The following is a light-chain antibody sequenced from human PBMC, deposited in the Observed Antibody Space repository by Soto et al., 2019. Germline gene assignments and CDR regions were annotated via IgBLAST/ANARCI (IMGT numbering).Light chain of an antibody. CDR1: SSDVGSYNY. V-gene: IGLV2-23*02. CDR3: CSYAGRSTPVV. J-gene: IGLJ2*01. CDR2: EVS. Sequence: QSALTQPASVSGSPGQSITISCTGTSSDVGSYNYVSWYQQHPGKAPTLIIYEVSERPSGISSRFSGSKSGNTASRTISGLQADDEADYYCCSYAGRSTPVVFGGGTKLTLL.